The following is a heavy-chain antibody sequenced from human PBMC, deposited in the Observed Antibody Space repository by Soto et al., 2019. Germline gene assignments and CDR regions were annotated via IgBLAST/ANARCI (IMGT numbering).Heavy chain of an antibody. V-gene: IGHV3-23*01. CDR2: IGASGGIT. J-gene: IGHJ4*02. CDR1: GFTFAAYA. D-gene: IGHD5-12*01. CDR3: AKNSAATIRVGYDY. Sequence: GGSLRLSCEASGFTFAAYAMAWVRQAPGKGLEWVSGIGASGGITYYADSVKGRFTISRDNSKNTLYLQVNSLRAEDTAVYYCAKNSAATIRVGYDYWGQGTLVTVSS.